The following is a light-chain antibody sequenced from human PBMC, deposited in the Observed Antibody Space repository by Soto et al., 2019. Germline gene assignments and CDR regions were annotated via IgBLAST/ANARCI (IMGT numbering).Light chain of an antibody. V-gene: IGKV3-20*01. CDR2: GAS. Sequence: IVLTQSPGTLSLSPGERATLSCRASQTVSSNYLAWYQQKPGQAPRLLIYGASSRATGIPDRFSGSGSGTDFTLTISRLEPEDFAVYYCQQYGSSPWTFGRGTKVDIK. CDR3: QQYGSSPWT. CDR1: QTVSSNY. J-gene: IGKJ1*01.